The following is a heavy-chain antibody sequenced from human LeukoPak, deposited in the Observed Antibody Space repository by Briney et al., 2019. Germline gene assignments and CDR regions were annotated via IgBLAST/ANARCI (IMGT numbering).Heavy chain of an antibody. J-gene: IGHJ4*02. CDR1: GFTFSSYA. CDR2: ISYDGSNK. Sequence: GRSLRLSCAASGFTFSSYAMHWVRQAPGKGLEWVVVISYDGSNKYYADSVKGRFTISRDNSKNTLYLQMNSLRAEDTAVYYCARDWVSMVRGASQGYWGQGTLVTVSS. D-gene: IGHD3-10*01. CDR3: ARDWVSMVRGASQGY. V-gene: IGHV3-30-3*01.